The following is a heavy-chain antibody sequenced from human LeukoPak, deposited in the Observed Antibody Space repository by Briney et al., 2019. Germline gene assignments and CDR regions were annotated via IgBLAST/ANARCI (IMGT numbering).Heavy chain of an antibody. D-gene: IGHD6-13*01. V-gene: IGHV3-9*01. CDR1: GFTFDDYA. CDR3: ARIPGYSSSWYWFDP. J-gene: IGHJ5*02. CDR2: ISWNSGSI. Sequence: QTGGSLRLSCAASGFTFDDYAMHWVRQAPGKGLEWVSGISWNSGSIGYADSVKGRFTISRDNAKNSLYLQMNSLRAEDTAVYYCARIPGYSSSWYWFDPWGQGTLVTVSS.